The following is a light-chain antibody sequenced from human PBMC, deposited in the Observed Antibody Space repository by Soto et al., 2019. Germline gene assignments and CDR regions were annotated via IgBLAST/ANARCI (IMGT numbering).Light chain of an antibody. CDR1: QSISNW. CDR2: DAS. J-gene: IGKJ2*01. CDR3: QQYNSYSYT. V-gene: IGKV1-5*01. Sequence: DIQMTQSPSTLSASVGDRVTITCRASQSISNWFAWYQQKPGKAPKLLIYDASSLESGVPSRFSGGGSGTEFALTISSLQPDDFATYYCQQYNSYSYTFGHGTKLEIK.